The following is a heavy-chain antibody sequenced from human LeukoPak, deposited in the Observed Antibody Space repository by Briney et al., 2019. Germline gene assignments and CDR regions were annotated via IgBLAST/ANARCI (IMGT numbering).Heavy chain of an antibody. CDR2: ISSATTHI. CDR1: GFTFSDYS. Sequence: PGGSLRLSCAASGFTFSDYSMNWVRQAPGKGLEWVSSISSATTHIYYADSVKGRFTISRDNAKNLLYLQMNSLGAEDTAVYYCVRGWYYYDSSGHKYYFDYWGQGTLVTVSS. CDR3: VRGWYYYDSSGHKYYFDY. D-gene: IGHD3-22*01. J-gene: IGHJ4*02. V-gene: IGHV3-21*01.